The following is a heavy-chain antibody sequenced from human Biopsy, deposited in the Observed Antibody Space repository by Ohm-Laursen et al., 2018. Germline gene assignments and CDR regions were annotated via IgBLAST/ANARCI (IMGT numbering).Heavy chain of an antibody. Sequence: SSVKVSCKASGATFSNYAINWLRQAPGQGLEWMGGINPMFGTAKYAQRFQGRVTITADKSTSTANMELSSLRSDDTAVYYCARSFGVVINFEHNWFDPWGQGTLVTVSS. D-gene: IGHD3-3*01. V-gene: IGHV1-69*06. J-gene: IGHJ5*02. CDR1: GATFSNYA. CDR3: ARSFGVVINFEHNWFDP. CDR2: INPMFGTA.